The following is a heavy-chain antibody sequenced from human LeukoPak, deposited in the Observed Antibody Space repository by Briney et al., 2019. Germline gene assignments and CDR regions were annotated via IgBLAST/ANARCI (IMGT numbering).Heavy chain of an antibody. J-gene: IGHJ6*02. CDR2: ICNDGSNK. CDR1: GFTFSSYG. V-gene: IGHV3-33*01. D-gene: IGHD3-22*01. Sequence: GRSLRLSCAASGFTFSSYGMHWVRQAPGKGLEWVAVICNDGSNKYYADSVKGRFTISRDNSKNTLYLQMNSLRAEDTAVYYCAREFYYDSSGYYYYGMDVWGQGTTVTVPS. CDR3: AREFYYDSSGYYYYGMDV.